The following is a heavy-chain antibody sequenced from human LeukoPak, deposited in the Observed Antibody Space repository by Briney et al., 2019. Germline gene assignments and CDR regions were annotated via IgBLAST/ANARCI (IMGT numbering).Heavy chain of an antibody. Sequence: QAGGSLRLSCAASGFTFSSYAMSWVRQAPGKGLEWVSAISGSGGSTYYADSVKGRFTISRDNSKNTLYLQMNSLRAEDTAVYYCGRARSGSSYYGDNDYWGQGTLVTVSS. CDR2: ISGSGGST. D-gene: IGHD3-10*01. J-gene: IGHJ4*02. CDR3: GRARSGSSYYGDNDY. V-gene: IGHV3-23*01. CDR1: GFTFSSYA.